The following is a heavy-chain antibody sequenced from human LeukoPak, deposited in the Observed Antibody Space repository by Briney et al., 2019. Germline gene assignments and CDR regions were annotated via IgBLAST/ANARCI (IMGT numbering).Heavy chain of an antibody. J-gene: IGHJ6*03. D-gene: IGHD3-10*01. CDR1: GGSISSYY. CDR3: ARVSSGYYYYYYMDV. V-gene: IGHV4-4*07. Sequence: PSETLSLTCTVSGGSISSYYWSWIRQPAGKGLEWIGRIYTSGSTNYNPSLKSRVTISVDTSKNQFSLKLSSVTAADTAVYYCARVSSGYYYYYYMDVWGKGTTVTVSS. CDR2: IYTSGST.